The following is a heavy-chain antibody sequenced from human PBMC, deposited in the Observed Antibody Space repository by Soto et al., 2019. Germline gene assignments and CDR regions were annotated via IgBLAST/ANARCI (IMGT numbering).Heavy chain of an antibody. J-gene: IGHJ4*02. Sequence: QVQLVQSGAEVKKPGSSVKVSCKASGGTFSSYTISWVRQAPGQGLEWMGRIIPILGIANYAQKFQGRVTITEDKTTSTAYMELRSLRSEDTAVYYCARDGCGGDCYSAWGQGTLVTVSS. D-gene: IGHD2-21*02. CDR2: IIPILGIA. CDR1: GGTFSSYT. V-gene: IGHV1-69*08. CDR3: ARDGCGGDCYSA.